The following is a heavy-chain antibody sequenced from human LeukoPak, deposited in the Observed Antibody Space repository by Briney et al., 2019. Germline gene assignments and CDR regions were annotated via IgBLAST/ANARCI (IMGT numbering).Heavy chain of an antibody. J-gene: IGHJ4*02. CDR1: GFTFSSYT. V-gene: IGHV3-48*04. CDR2: IVGSSVSTI. CDR3: ARTRGGYYSFDY. Sequence: GGSLRLSCAASGFTFSSYTMNWVRQAPGKGLEWVSYIVGSSVSTIYYADSVKGRFTISRDNAKNSLYLQMNSLRAEDTAVYYCARTRGGYYSFDYWGQGTLVTVSS. D-gene: IGHD3-3*01.